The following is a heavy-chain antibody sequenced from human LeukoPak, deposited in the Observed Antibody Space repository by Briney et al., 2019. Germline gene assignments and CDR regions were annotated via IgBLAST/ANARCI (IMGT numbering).Heavy chain of an antibody. V-gene: IGHV1-2*02. J-gene: IGHJ5*02. CDR1: GYTFTGYY. CDR3: ARGRGLRFLEWLLVS. D-gene: IGHD3-3*01. CDR2: INPNSGGT. Sequence: ASVKVSCKASGYTFTGYYMHWVRQAPGQGLEWMGWINPNSGGTNYSQKFQGRVTMTRDTSISTAYMELGRLRSDDTAVYYCARGRGLRFLEWLLVSWGQGTLVTVSS.